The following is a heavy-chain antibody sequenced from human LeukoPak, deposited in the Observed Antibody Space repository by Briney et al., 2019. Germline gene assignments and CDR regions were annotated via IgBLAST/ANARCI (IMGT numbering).Heavy chain of an antibody. CDR1: GLPFSSYW. CDR3: AKDIGSTSSTLFDY. J-gene: IGHJ4*02. CDR2: IKPDGSEK. D-gene: IGHD2-2*01. V-gene: IGHV3-7*03. Sequence: GGSLRLSCAASGLPFSSYWMSWVRQAPGKGLEWVANIKPDGSEKNYVDSVKGRFTISRDNARNSLFLQMNSLRAEDMALYYCAKDIGSTSSTLFDYWGQGTLVTVSS.